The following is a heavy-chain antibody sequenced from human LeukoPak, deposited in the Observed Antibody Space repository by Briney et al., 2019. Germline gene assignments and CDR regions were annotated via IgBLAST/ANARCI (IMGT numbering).Heavy chain of an antibody. CDR1: GGSISSYY. Sequence: SETLSLTCTVSGGSISSYYWSWIRQPPGKGLEWIGEINHSGSTNYNPSLKSRVTISVDTSKNQFSLKLSSVTAADTAVYYCARGRDGYNGWGQGTLVTVSS. CDR3: ARGRDGYNG. V-gene: IGHV4-34*01. D-gene: IGHD5-24*01. J-gene: IGHJ4*02. CDR2: INHSGST.